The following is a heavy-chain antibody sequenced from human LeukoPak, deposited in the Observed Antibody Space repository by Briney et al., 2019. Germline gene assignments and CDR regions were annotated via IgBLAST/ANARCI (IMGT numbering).Heavy chain of an antibody. CDR3: AKDLIRDIWFGES. D-gene: IGHD3-10*01. Sequence: GGSLRLSCAASGFTFSSYGMHWVRQAPGKGLEWVAFIRYDGSNKYYADSVKGRFTISKDNFENTLYLEMTRLRPEDTAVYYCAKDLIRDIWFGESWGQGTLVTVSS. J-gene: IGHJ5*02. CDR1: GFTFSSYG. V-gene: IGHV3-30*02. CDR2: IRYDGSNK.